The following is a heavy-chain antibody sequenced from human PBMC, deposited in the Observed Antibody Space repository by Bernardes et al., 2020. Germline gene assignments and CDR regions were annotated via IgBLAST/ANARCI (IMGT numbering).Heavy chain of an antibody. CDR3: ARTAEKGHYDYIWGSYRSSTPFDY. D-gene: IGHD3-16*02. J-gene: IGHJ4*02. CDR2: IYYSGST. V-gene: IGHV4-59*01. CDR1: GGSISSYY. Sequence: SETLSLTCTVSGGSISSYYWSWIRQPPGKGLEWIGYIYYSGSTNYNPSLKSRVTISVDTSKNQFSLKLSSVTAADTAVYYCARTAEKGHYDYIWGSYRSSTPFDYWGQGTLVTVSS.